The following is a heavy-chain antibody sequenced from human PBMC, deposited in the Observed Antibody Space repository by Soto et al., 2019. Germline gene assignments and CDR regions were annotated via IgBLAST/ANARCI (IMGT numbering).Heavy chain of an antibody. Sequence: GGSLRLSCAASGFTFSSYGMHWVRQAPGKGLEWVAVISYDGSNKYYADSVKGRFTISRDNSKNTLYLQMNSLRAEDTAVYYCAKGDRGYEPDYYYYGMDVWGQGTTVTVSS. CDR1: GFTFSSYG. CDR2: ISYDGSNK. D-gene: IGHD5-12*01. V-gene: IGHV3-30*18. J-gene: IGHJ6*02. CDR3: AKGDRGYEPDYYYYGMDV.